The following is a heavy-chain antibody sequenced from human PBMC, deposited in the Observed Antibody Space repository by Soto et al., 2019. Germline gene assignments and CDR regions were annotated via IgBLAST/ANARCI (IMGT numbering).Heavy chain of an antibody. J-gene: IGHJ4*02. V-gene: IGHV4-34*01. CDR3: ARGLGKD. CDR1: GGSFSGYY. Sequence: QVQLQQWGAGLLKPSETLSLTCAVYGGSFSGYYWSWIRQPPGKGLEWIGEINHSGSTNYNPSLKRRVTISVDTSKNHFSLKLSSVTAADTAVYYCARGLGKDWGQGTLVTVSS. CDR2: INHSGST.